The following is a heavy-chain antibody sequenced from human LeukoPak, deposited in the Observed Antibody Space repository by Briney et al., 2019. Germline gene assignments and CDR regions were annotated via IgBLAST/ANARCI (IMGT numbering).Heavy chain of an antibody. Sequence: SETLSLTCTVSGGSISSYYWSWIRQPPGKGLEWIGYIYYSGSTNYNPSLKSRVTISVDTSKNQFSLKLSSVTAADTAVYYCAALVVAATPYYYYGMDVWGQGTTVTVSS. CDR1: GGSISSYY. D-gene: IGHD2-15*01. CDR3: AALVVAATPYYYYGMDV. V-gene: IGHV4-59*12. CDR2: IYYSGST. J-gene: IGHJ6*02.